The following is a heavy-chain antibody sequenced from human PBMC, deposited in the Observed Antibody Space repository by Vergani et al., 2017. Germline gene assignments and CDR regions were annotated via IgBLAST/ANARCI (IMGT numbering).Heavy chain of an antibody. CDR3: ATAGKNTIFGVATNWFDH. CDR1: GYTLTELS. D-gene: IGHD3-3*01. Sequence: QVQLVPSGAEVKKPGASVKLSCTVSGYTLTELSMHWVRQSPGKGLEWLGGFDPEDGETIYAQKFQGRVTMTENTSTDTAYMELSSLRSEDAAVYYFATAGKNTIFGVATNWFDHWGQGTLVTVSS. V-gene: IGHV1-24*01. CDR2: FDPEDGET. J-gene: IGHJ5*02.